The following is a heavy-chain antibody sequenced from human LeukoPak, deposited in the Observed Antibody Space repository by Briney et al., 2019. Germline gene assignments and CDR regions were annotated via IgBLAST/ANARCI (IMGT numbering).Heavy chain of an antibody. V-gene: IGHV4-59*01. Sequence: SETLSLTCTVSGGSISSYYWSWIRQPPGKGLEWIGYIYYSGSTNYNPSLKSRVTISVDTSKNQFSLKLSSVTAADTAVYYCARSDGYGLVGIWAQGKMVTVFS. CDR3: ARSDGYGLVGI. J-gene: IGHJ3*02. CDR2: IYYSGST. CDR1: GGSISSYY. D-gene: IGHD3-10*01.